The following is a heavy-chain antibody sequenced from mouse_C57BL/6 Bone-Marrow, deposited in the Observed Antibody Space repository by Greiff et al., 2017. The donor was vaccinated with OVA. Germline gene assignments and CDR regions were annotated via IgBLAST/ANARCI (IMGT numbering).Heavy chain of an antibody. D-gene: IGHD2-1*01. CDR1: GYTFTDYN. J-gene: IGHJ1*03. V-gene: IGHV1-22*01. CDR2: INPNNGGT. Sequence: EVKLMESGPELVKPGASVKMSCKASGYTFTDYNMHWVKQSHGKSLEWIGYINPNNGGTSYNQKFKGKATLTVNKSSSTAYMELRSLTSEDSAVYYCAYGNYGYWYFDVWGTGTTVTVSS. CDR3: AYGNYGYWYFDV.